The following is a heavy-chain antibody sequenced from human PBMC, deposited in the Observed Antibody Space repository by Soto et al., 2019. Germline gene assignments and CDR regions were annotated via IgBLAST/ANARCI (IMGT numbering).Heavy chain of an antibody. CDR1: GGSISSGGYS. CDR3: AGGGIVTRRDH. Sequence: QLQLQESGSGLVKPSQTLSLTCAVSGGSISSGGYSWTWIRQPPGKGLEWIGYTYHSGSTYYNPCLDIRVTIAVDRSKNQFALPLSSVTAAEKAVYYYAGGGIVTRRDHWGQGTLVTVSS. D-gene: IGHD3-16*01. J-gene: IGHJ4*02. CDR2: TYHSGST. V-gene: IGHV4-30-2*01.